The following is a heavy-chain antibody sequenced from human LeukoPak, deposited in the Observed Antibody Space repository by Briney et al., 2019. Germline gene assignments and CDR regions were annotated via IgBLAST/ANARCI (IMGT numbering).Heavy chain of an antibody. J-gene: IGHJ3*02. CDR3: ARGGHVVPAAICYSACAFDI. CDR2: INHSGST. Sequence: SETLSLTCAVYGGPFSGYYWSWIRQPPGKGLEWIGEINHSGSTNYNPSLKSRVTISVDTSKNQFSLKLSSVTAADTAVYYCARGGHVVPAAICYSACAFDIWGQGTMVTVSS. D-gene: IGHD2-2*02. CDR1: GGPFSGYY. V-gene: IGHV4-34*01.